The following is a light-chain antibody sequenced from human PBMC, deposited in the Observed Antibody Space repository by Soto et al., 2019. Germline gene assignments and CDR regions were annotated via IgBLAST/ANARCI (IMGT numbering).Light chain of an antibody. CDR2: KAS. Sequence: DIQMTQSPSTLSASIGDRVTITCRASESISHWLAWYQQRPGKAPNLLIYKASSLESGVPSRFRGSGSGTVFTLTISSLRPDDFATYYCQQDNTYPWTFGQGTKVEIK. CDR1: ESISHW. J-gene: IGKJ1*01. V-gene: IGKV1-5*03. CDR3: QQDNTYPWT.